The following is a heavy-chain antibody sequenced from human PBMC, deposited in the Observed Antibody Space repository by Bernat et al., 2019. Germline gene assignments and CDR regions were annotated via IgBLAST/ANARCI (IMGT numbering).Heavy chain of an antibody. J-gene: IGHJ4*02. V-gene: IGHV3-48*01. CDR2: ISSSSSTI. Sequence: EVQLVESGGGLVQPGGSLRLSCAASGFTFSSYSMNWVRQAPGKGLEWVSYISSSSSTIYYADSVKGRFTISRDNAKNSLYLQMNSLRAEDTAVYYCAQGGYSSGWPFDYWGQGILVTVSS. CDR3: AQGGYSSGWPFDY. CDR1: GFTFSSYS. D-gene: IGHD6-19*01.